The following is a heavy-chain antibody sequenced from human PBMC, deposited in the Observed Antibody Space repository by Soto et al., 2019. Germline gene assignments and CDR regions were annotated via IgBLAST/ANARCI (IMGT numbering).Heavy chain of an antibody. J-gene: IGHJ6*04. CDR3: AREEDYGYRYINYGLDV. CDR1: GFTFNIYA. CDR2: ISFDGTKK. Sequence: GGSLRLSCAASGFTFNIYALHWVRQAPGKGLEWVAVISFDGTKKYYSDSVKGRFTISRDNLKNTLYLQMNNLRVEDAALYFCAREEDYGYRYINYGLDVWGAGTPLTVSS. V-gene: IGHV3-30-3*01. D-gene: IGHD4-17*01.